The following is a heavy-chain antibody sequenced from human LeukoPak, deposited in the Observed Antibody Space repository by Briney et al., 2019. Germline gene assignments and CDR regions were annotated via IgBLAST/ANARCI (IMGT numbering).Heavy chain of an antibody. CDR2: ISYDGSNK. CDR1: GFTFSSYG. Sequence: GGSLRLSCAASGFTFSSYGMHWVRQAPGKGLEWVAVISYDGSNKYYADSVKGRFTISRDNSKNTLYLQMNSLRAEDTAVYYCAKASSQLAWGQGTLVTVSS. J-gene: IGHJ5*02. D-gene: IGHD6-6*01. CDR3: AKASSQLA. V-gene: IGHV3-30*18.